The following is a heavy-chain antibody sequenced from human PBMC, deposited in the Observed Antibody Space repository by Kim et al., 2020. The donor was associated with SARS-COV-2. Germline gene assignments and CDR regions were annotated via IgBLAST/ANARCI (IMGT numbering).Heavy chain of an antibody. D-gene: IGHD4-17*01. Sequence: ASVKVSCKASGYTFTSYYMHWVRQAPGQGLEWMGIINPSGGSTSYAQKFQGRVTMTRDTSTSTVYMELSSLRSEDTAVYYCAWSDYKYYFDYWGQGTLVTVSS. CDR2: INPSGGST. J-gene: IGHJ4*02. V-gene: IGHV1-46*03. CDR1: GYTFTSYY. CDR3: AWSDYKYYFDY.